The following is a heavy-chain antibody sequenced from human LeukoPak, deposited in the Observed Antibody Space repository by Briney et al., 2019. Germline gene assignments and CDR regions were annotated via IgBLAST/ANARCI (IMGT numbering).Heavy chain of an antibody. CDR3: ARDELGHDSSGYYAYGGFDY. CDR2: ISAYNGNT. CDR1: GYTFTSYG. Sequence: VASVKVSCKASGYTFTSYGISWVRQAPGQGLEWMGWISAYNGNTNYAQKLQGRVTMTTDTSTSTAYMELRSLRSDDTAVYYCARDELGHDSSGYYAYGGFDYWGQGTLVTVSS. J-gene: IGHJ4*02. V-gene: IGHV1-18*01. D-gene: IGHD3-22*01.